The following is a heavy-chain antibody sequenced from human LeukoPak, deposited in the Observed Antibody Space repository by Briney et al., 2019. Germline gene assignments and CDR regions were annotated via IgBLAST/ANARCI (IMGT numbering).Heavy chain of an antibody. V-gene: IGHV1-18*01. CDR3: ARHRPHTDSNSVADYYFDY. D-gene: IGHD6-19*01. CDR2: ISAYNGNT. J-gene: IGHJ4*02. Sequence: ASVKVSCKASGYTFTSYGISWVRQAPGQGLEWMGWISAYNGNTNYAQKLQGRVTMTTDTSTSTAYMELRSLRSDDTAVYYCARHRPHTDSNSVADYYFDYWGQGTLVTVSS. CDR1: GYTFTSYG.